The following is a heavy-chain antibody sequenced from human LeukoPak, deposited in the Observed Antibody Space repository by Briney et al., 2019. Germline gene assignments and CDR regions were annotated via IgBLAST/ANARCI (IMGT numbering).Heavy chain of an antibody. Sequence: ASVKVSCKASDYTFTSYGISWVRQAPGQGLEWMGWISAYNGNTNYAQKLQGRVTMTTDTSTSTAYMELRSLRSDDTAVYYCARGLAVAVPYYFDYWGREPWSPSPQ. J-gene: IGHJ4*02. CDR2: ISAYNGNT. V-gene: IGHV1-18*01. CDR1: DYTFTSYG. D-gene: IGHD6-19*01. CDR3: ARGLAVAVPYYFDY.